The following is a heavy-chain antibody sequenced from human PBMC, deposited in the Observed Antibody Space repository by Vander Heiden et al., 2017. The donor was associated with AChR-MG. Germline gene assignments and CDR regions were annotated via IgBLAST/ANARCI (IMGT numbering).Heavy chain of an antibody. CDR1: GGSFRIYN. V-gene: IGHV4-34*02. J-gene: IGHJ4*02. CDR3: VRGLRGVKEWLGDS. CDR2: ISRSGDT. Sequence: QVQLQQWGAGLLKPSETLSLTCAVHGGSFRIYNWTWIRQPPGRGLEWIGEISRSGDTNYNPSLKSRVTMSVDTSKNEFSLNLTSLTAADTAVYYCVRGLRGVKEWLGDSWGPGKVVIVSA. D-gene: IGHD6-19*01.